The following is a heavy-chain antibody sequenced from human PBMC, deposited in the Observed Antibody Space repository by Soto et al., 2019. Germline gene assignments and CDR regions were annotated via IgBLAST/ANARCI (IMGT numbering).Heavy chain of an antibody. CDR1: GGSISSSSYY. CDR2: IYYSGST. D-gene: IGHD4-17*01. V-gene: IGHV4-39*01. Sequence: SETLSLTCTVSGGSISSSSYYWGWIRQPPGKGLEWIGSIYYSGSTYYNPSLKSRVTISVDTSKNQFSLKLSSVTAADTAVYYCARLGGGHLWRNDYGDYSASAQHDYSGQGTLVTVSS. CDR3: ARLGGGHLWRNDYGDYSASAQHDY. J-gene: IGHJ4*02.